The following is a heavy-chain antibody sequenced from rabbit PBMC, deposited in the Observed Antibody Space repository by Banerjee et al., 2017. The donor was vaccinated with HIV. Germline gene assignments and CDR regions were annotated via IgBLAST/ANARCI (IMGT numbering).Heavy chain of an antibody. J-gene: IGHJ4*01. D-gene: IGHD4-1*01. V-gene: IGHV1S45*01. CDR1: GIDFSSYYW. Sequence: QEQLEESGGDLVKPGASLTLTCTASGIDFSSYYWMCWVRQAPGKGLEWIGCIYTGNGKTYYASWAKGRFTISKTSSTTVTLQMTSLTVADTATYFCARDLSSSGWSDFALWGPGTLVTVS. CDR3: ARDLSSSGWSDFAL. CDR2: IYTGNGKT.